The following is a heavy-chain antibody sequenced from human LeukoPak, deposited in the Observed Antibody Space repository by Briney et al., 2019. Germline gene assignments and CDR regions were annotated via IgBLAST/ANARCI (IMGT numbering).Heavy chain of an antibody. Sequence: GGSLRLSCAASGFTISSNYMSWVRQGPGKGLAWVSRINPDGSTTTYADSVEGRFTISRDNAKSTLYLQMDSLRAEDTAVYYCARAMISESDYWGQGTLVTVSS. J-gene: IGHJ4*02. V-gene: IGHV3-74*01. CDR2: INPDGSTT. CDR1: GFTISSNY. CDR3: ARAMISESDY. D-gene: IGHD3-22*01.